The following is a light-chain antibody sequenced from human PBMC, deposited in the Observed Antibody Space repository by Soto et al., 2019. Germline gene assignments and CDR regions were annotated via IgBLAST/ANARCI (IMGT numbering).Light chain of an antibody. Sequence: EIVLTQSPATLSLSPGERAALSCRASQSVSSHLAGYQQKPGQAPRLLIDDASNMATGIPARFSGSGSGTDFTLIISSLEPEDLTVYYCQQRRTWPFTFGGGTQVEIK. CDR2: DAS. CDR3: QQRRTWPFT. J-gene: IGKJ4*01. V-gene: IGKV3-11*01. CDR1: QSVSSH.